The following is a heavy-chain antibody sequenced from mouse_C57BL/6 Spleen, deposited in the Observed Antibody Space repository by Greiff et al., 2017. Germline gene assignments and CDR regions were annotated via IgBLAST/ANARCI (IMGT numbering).Heavy chain of an antibody. D-gene: IGHD2-5*01. CDR1: GFTFTDYY. CDR3: ARSNYGYFDV. Sequence: EVMLVESGGGLVQPGGSLSLSCAASGFTFTDYYMSWVRQPPGQALEWLGFIRNKANGYTTEYSASVKGRFTISRDNSQSILYLQMNALRAEDSATYYCARSNYGYFDVWGTGTTVTVSS. CDR2: IRNKANGYTT. J-gene: IGHJ1*03. V-gene: IGHV7-3*01.